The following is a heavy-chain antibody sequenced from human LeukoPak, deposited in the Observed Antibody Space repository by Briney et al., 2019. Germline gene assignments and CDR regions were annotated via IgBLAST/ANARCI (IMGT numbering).Heavy chain of an antibody. CDR3: ARHYYYPYYYMDV. J-gene: IGHJ6*03. Sequence: SETLSLTCTVSGGSISIYYWSWIRQPPGKGLEWIGYIYYSGSTNYNPSLKSRVTISGDTTKNQFSLKLSSVTAADTAVYYCARHYYYPYYYMDVWGKGTTVTVSS. V-gene: IGHV4-59*08. CDR2: IYYSGST. CDR1: GGSISIYY.